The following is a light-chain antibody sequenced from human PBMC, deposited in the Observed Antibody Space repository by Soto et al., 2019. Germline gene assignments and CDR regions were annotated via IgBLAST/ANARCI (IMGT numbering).Light chain of an antibody. V-gene: IGKV3-15*01. Sequence: EVVITQFPATLSVSTGESATLSCRASQSVSSNLAWYQQKPGQAPRLLIYGASPRATGIPARFSGRGSGTEFTLTISSLQSEDFSVYNCQQRSNWPITFGQGTRREI. CDR1: QSVSSN. CDR2: GAS. CDR3: QQRSNWPIT. J-gene: IGKJ5*01.